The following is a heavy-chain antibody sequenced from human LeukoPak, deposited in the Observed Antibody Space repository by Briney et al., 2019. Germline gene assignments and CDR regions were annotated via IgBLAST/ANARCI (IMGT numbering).Heavy chain of an antibody. CDR2: IRYDGSNK. D-gene: IGHD7-27*01. V-gene: IGHV3-30*02. CDR1: GFTVSSNY. J-gene: IGHJ4*02. CDR3: AKDVNWAYYFDY. Sequence: GGSLRLSCAASGFTVSSNYMSWVRQAPGKGLEWVAFIRYDGSNKYYADSVKGRFTISRDNSKNTLYLQMNSLRAEDTAVYYCAKDVNWAYYFDYWGQGTLVTVSS.